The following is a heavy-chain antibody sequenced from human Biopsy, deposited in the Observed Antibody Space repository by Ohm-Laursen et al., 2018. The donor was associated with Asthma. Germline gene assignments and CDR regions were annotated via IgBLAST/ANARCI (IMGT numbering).Heavy chain of an antibody. V-gene: IGHV1-69*13. CDR3: ARKAGSCISRTCYSLDF. D-gene: IGHD2-2*01. Sequence: ASVTVSCKSLGGTFNTYVIGWVRQAPGQGLEWMGGINSVFGTTTYPQKFQDRVTITADDSTSTVYMELSNLRSEDTAVYYCARKAGSCISRTCYSLDFWGQGTLVTVSS. CDR1: GGTFNTYV. CDR2: INSVFGTT. J-gene: IGHJ4*02.